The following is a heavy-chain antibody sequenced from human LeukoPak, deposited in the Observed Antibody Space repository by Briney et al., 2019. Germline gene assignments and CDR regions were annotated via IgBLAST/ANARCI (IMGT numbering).Heavy chain of an antibody. Sequence: PGGSLRLSCAASGFTFDDYAMHWVRQAPGKGLEWVSGISWNSGSIGYADSVKGRFTISRDNAKNSLYLQMNSLRAEDTALYYCAKAYSSSWLNYYFDYWGQGTLVTVSS. CDR3: AKAYSSSWLNYYFDY. V-gene: IGHV3-9*01. CDR2: ISWNSGSI. J-gene: IGHJ4*02. D-gene: IGHD6-13*01. CDR1: GFTFDDYA.